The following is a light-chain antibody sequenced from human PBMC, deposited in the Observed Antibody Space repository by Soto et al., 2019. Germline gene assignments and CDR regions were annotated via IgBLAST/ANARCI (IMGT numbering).Light chain of an antibody. CDR1: QSVSIN. J-gene: IGKJ5*01. CDR3: QQCGSSPIT. Sequence: EIVRTQSPATLSMSAGAVATLTSRASQSVSINLAWYQQKPGQAPRLLVYGASSRATGIPDRFSGSGSGRHFTLTSSRLDPADFAVYYFQQCGSSPITCGQRTQLEIK. CDR2: GAS. V-gene: IGKV3-20*01.